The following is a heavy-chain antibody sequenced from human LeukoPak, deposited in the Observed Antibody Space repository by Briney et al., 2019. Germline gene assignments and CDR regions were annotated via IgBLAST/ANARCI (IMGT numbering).Heavy chain of an antibody. J-gene: IGHJ4*02. CDR2: IYHSGST. D-gene: IGHD3-16*02. Sequence: SEALSLTCTVSGYSISSGYYWGWIRQPPGKGLEWIGSIYHSGSTYYNPSLKSRVTISVDTSKNKFSLKLSSVTAADTAVYYCARGGDDYVWGSYRFWGQGTLVTVSS. V-gene: IGHV4-38-2*02. CDR1: GYSISSGYY. CDR3: ARGGDDYVWGSYRF.